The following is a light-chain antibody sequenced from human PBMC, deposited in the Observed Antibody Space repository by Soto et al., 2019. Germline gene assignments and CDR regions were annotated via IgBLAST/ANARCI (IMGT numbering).Light chain of an antibody. CDR1: QSLLQSNGYKY. V-gene: IGKV2-28*01. Sequence: DIVMTQSPRSLPVTPGEPDSISCRSSQSLLQSNGYKYLDWYLQKPGQSPQLLIYLGSSRASGVPDRFSGSGSGTDFTLKISIVEAEDVGVYYCIQALQTPWTFGQGTKVEIK. CDR3: IQALQTPWT. J-gene: IGKJ1*01. CDR2: LGS.